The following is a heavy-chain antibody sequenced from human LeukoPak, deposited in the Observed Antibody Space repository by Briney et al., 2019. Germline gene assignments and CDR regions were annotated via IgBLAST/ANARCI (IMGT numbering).Heavy chain of an antibody. D-gene: IGHD3-22*01. Sequence: PGGSLRLSCEASGFTFSSYSMNWVRQAPGKGLEWVSSISSSSSYIYYADSVKGRFTISRDNAKNSLYLQMNSLRAEDTAVYYCARARYDIYAFDIWGQGTMVTVSS. CDR1: GFTFSSYS. CDR3: ARARYDIYAFDI. CDR2: ISSSSSYI. J-gene: IGHJ3*02. V-gene: IGHV3-21*01.